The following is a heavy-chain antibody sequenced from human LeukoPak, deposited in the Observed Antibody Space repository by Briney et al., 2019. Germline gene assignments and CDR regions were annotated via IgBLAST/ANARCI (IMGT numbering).Heavy chain of an antibody. CDR3: AKGSF. D-gene: IGHD3-10*01. J-gene: IGHJ4*02. CDR2: ISESGGST. CDR1: GFTFSTSA. V-gene: IGHV3-23*01. Sequence: GGSLRLSCVVSGFTFSTSAMSWVRQAPGKGLEWVSGISESGGSTYYADSVKGRFTSSRDNSKNTLYLQMNNLGAEDTAAYYCAKGSFWGQGTLVTVSS.